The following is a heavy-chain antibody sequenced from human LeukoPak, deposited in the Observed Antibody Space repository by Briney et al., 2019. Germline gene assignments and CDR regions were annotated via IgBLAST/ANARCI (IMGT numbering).Heavy chain of an antibody. CDR1: GYTFTAYY. CDR3: ARPWETTMSERSYNWFDS. V-gene: IGHV1-2*02. D-gene: IGHD1-26*01. J-gene: IGHJ5*01. Sequence: GASVKVSCKASGYTFTAYYIHWVRQAPGQGLEWMGRINPNSGGTNYAQKFQGRVTMTRDTSISTAYMELSRLRSDDTAVYYCARPWETTMSERSYNWFDSWGQGTLVTVSS. CDR2: INPNSGGT.